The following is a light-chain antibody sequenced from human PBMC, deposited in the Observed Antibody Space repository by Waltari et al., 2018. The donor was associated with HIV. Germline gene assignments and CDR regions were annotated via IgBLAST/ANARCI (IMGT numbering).Light chain of an antibody. CDR2: EVT. CDR3: SSFTSSDTPVV. J-gene: IGLJ2*01. Sequence: QSALTQPASVSGSPGQSITISCTGTTSDVGGYDCVSWYQQHPGKVPKLIIYEVTNRPSGVSNRFSGSKSGNTASLTISGLQPEDEADYYCSSFTSSDTPVVFGGGTKLTVL. CDR1: TSDVGGYDC. V-gene: IGLV2-14*01.